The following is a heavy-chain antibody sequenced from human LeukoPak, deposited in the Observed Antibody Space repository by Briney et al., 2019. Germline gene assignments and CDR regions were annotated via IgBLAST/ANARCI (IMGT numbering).Heavy chain of an antibody. V-gene: IGHV1-18*01. J-gene: IGHJ4*02. D-gene: IGHD6-19*01. CDR3: ARGPGIDVAGVFDY. CDR2: ISAYNGNT. Sequence: AASVKVSCKASGYTFTSYGISWVRQAPGQGLEWMGWISAYNGNTNYAQKLQGRVTMTTDTSTGTAYMELRSLRSDDTAVYYCARGPGIDVAGVFDYWGKGSLVIVSS. CDR1: GYTFTSYG.